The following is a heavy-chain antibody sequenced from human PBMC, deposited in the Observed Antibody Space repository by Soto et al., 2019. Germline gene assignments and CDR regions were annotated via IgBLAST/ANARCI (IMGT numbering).Heavy chain of an antibody. J-gene: IGHJ4*02. CDR3: ARVKGGDYYDSSGYFFES. D-gene: IGHD3-22*01. Sequence: PSETLSLTCTVSGGSITSDHYYWSWIRQPPGKGLEWIGYIYYSGSTYYNPSLKSRVIISIDMSKNQFSLKLSSVTAADTAMYYCARVKGGDYYDSSGYFFESWGQGTLVTV. V-gene: IGHV4-30-4*01. CDR2: IYYSGST. CDR1: GGSITSDHYY.